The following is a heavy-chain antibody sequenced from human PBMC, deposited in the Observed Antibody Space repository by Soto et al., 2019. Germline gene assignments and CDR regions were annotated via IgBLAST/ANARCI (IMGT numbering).Heavy chain of an antibody. CDR1: GGSISSSSYY. CDR3: ARQGSSGYYPFDY. CDR2: IYYSGST. V-gene: IGHV4-39*01. D-gene: IGHD3-22*01. J-gene: IGHJ4*02. Sequence: PSETLSLTCTVSGGSISSSSYYLGWIRQPPGKGLEWIGSIYYSGSTYYNPSLKSRVTIYVDTSKNQFSLKLSSVTAADTAVYYCARQGSSGYYPFDYWGQGTLVTVSS.